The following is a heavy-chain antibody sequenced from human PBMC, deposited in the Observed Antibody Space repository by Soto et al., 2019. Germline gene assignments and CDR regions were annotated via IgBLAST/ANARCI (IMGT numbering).Heavy chain of an antibody. CDR1: GDSVSSNSAV. V-gene: IGHV6-1*01. Sequence: PSQTLSLTCAISGDSVSSNSAVWNWVRQSPSRSLEWLGTTYYRSKWYNDYSVSVKSRITINPDTSKNQFSLQLNSVTPEDTALYYCAKGDWYSGMDVWGQGTTVTVSS. D-gene: IGHD3-9*01. CDR2: TYYRSKWYN. J-gene: IGHJ6*02. CDR3: AKGDWYSGMDV.